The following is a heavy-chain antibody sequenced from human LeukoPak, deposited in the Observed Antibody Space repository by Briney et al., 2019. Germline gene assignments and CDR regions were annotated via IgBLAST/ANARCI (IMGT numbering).Heavy chain of an antibody. D-gene: IGHD1/OR15-1a*01. CDR3: AARPDSNTGHYDY. Sequence: PGGSLRLSCAASGYSVSDKPMTWVRQAAGKGLEWVSVIYTDGSTHYSESVRGRFYISRDNSKNTLYLQMNSLGAEDTAVYYCAARPDSNTGHYDYWGQGTLVTVSS. CDR2: IYTDGST. J-gene: IGHJ4*02. CDR1: GYSVSDKP. V-gene: IGHV3-66*01.